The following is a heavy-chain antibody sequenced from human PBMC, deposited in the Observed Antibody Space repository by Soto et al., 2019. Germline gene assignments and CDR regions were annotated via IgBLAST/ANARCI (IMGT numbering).Heavy chain of an antibody. D-gene: IGHD2-21*02. CDR1: GFTFSSYA. CDR3: AKGADIVVVTAVYFDY. J-gene: IGHJ4*02. Sequence: EVQLLESGGGLVQPGGSLRLSCAASGFTFSSYAMSWVRQAPGKGLEWVSAISGSGGSTYYADSVQGRFTISRDNSKNTMYLQVNSLRADDTAVYYCAKGADIVVVTAVYFDYWGQGTLVTVSS. V-gene: IGHV3-23*01. CDR2: ISGSGGST.